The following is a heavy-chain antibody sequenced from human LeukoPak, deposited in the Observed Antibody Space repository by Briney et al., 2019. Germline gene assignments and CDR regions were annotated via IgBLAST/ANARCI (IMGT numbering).Heavy chain of an antibody. Sequence: GGSLRLSCAASGFTVSSNYMSWVRQAPGKGLEWVSVIYSGGSTCYADSVKGRFTISRDNSKNTLYLQMNSLRAEDTAVYYCARVNYYYYYMDVWGKGTTVTVSS. J-gene: IGHJ6*03. CDR1: GFTVSSNY. CDR2: IYSGGST. CDR3: ARVNYYYYYMDV. V-gene: IGHV3-66*02.